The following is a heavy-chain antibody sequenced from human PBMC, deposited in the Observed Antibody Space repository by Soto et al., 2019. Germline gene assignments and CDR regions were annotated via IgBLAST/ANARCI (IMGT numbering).Heavy chain of an antibody. CDR2: IYWDDDK. CDR1: GFSLGTSGVG. Sequence: QITLKESGPTLGKPTQTLTLTCTFSGFSLGTSGVGVGWIRQPPGKALEWLALIYWDDDKRFSPSLQNRVAITKDTSKNQVVLIISNVDPVDTATYYCAHSCISSNCDGHYFDYWGQGILGTVSS. V-gene: IGHV2-5*02. D-gene: IGHD2-2*01. J-gene: IGHJ4*02. CDR3: AHSCISSNCDGHYFDY.